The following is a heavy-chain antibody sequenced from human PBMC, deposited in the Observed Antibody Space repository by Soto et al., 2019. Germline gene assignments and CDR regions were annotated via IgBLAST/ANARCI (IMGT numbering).Heavy chain of an antibody. V-gene: IGHV3-23*01. CDR2: ISGSGGST. D-gene: IGHD6-13*01. Sequence: PGVSLRLSCTASGFTFSSYAMSWVRQAPGKGLEWVSAISGSGGSTYYADSVKGRFTISRDNSKNTLYLQMNSLRAEDTAVYYCAKSRDSVYSSSWYAYYFDYWGQAPLVT. CDR3: AKSRDSVYSSSWYAYYFDY. CDR1: GFTFSSYA. J-gene: IGHJ4*02.